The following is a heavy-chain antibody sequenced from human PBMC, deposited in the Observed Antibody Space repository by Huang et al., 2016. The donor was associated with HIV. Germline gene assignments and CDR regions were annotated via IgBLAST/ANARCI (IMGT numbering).Heavy chain of an antibody. CDR3: ARVTGGYSYGFDAFDI. D-gene: IGHD5-18*01. CDR2: INPNSGGT. J-gene: IGHJ3*02. CDR1: GYTFTGYY. V-gene: IGHV1-2*02. Sequence: QVQLVQSGAEVKKPGASVKVSCKASGYTFTGYYMHWVRQAPGQGLEWRGWINPNSGGTNYAQKFQGRVTMTRDTSISTAYMELSRLRSDDTAVYYCARVTGGYSYGFDAFDIWGQGTMVTVSS.